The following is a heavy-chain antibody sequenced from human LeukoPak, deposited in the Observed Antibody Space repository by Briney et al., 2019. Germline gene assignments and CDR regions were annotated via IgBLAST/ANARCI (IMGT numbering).Heavy chain of an antibody. CDR2: IWYDGSNK. Sequence: PGRSLRLSCAASGSTFSSYGMHWVRQAPGKGLEWVAVIWYDGSNKNYADSVKGRFTISRDNSKNTVYLQMNSLRAEDMAVYYCARDDCSGGSCYPDYWGQGTLVTVSS. CDR3: ARDDCSGGSCYPDY. D-gene: IGHD2-15*01. V-gene: IGHV3-33*01. J-gene: IGHJ4*02. CDR1: GSTFSSYG.